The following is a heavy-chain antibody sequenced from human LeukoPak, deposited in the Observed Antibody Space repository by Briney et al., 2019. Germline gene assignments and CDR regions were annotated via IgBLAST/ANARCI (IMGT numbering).Heavy chain of an antibody. CDR3: ARHGEQQAARL. CDR2: IDPDDSAS. CDR1: GYKFTNYW. Sequence: GESLKISCKASGYKFTNYWIGWVRQMPGKGLEWMGIIDPDDSASTYSPSFEGQVTISVDKSVKTAYLQWGSLKTSDTAMYYCARHGEQQAARLWGQGTLVTVSS. D-gene: IGHD6-13*01. V-gene: IGHV5-51*01. J-gene: IGHJ4*02.